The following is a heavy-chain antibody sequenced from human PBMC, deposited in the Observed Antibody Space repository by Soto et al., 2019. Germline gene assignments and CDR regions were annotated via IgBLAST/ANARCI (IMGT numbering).Heavy chain of an antibody. CDR2: IWYDGSIK. J-gene: IGHJ4*02. D-gene: IGHD3-10*01. V-gene: IGHV3-33*01. CDR1: GFTFSNHG. CDR3: AREFVHGSGSYYFDH. Sequence: QVHLVESGGGVVQPGRSLRLSCAASGFTFSNHGMHWVRQTPGKGLEWVAIIWYDGSIKDYSDSVQGRFTISRDNSKNPVYLHMNSPRAEDTAVYYCAREFVHGSGSYYFDHWGQGTLVTVSS.